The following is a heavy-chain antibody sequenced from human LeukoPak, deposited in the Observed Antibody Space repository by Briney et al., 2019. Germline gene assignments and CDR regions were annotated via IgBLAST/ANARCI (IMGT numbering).Heavy chain of an antibody. CDR2: IYYSART. V-gene: IGHV4-59*01. J-gene: IGHJ3*02. D-gene: IGHD2-15*01. Sequence: PSETPSLTCTASGGSISSYYWSWIRQPPGKGLEWIGYIYYSARTNYNPSLKSRVTISVDTSKNQFSLKLSSVTAADTAVYYCARDRFGWWPDAYEIWGQGTMVTVSS. CDR1: GGSISSYY. CDR3: ARDRFGWWPDAYEI.